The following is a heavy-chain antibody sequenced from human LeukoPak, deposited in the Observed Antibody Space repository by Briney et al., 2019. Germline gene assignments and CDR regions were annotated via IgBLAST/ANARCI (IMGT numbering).Heavy chain of an antibody. CDR3: ASDSSGYSTHFDS. CDR1: GFTFSSSA. D-gene: IGHD3-22*01. V-gene: IGHV3-23*01. J-gene: IGHJ4*02. CDR2: LSRSGGTT. Sequence: RGSLRLSCAASGFTFSSSAMSWVRQAPGKGLEWVSALSRSGGTTFYADSVKGRFTISRDNAKNSLYLQMNSLRAEDTAVYYCASDSSGYSTHFDSWGQGTLVTVSS.